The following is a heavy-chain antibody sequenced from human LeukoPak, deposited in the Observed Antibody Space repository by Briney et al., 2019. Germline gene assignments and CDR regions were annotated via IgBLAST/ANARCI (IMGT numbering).Heavy chain of an antibody. CDR2: IIPIFGTA. J-gene: IGHJ6*02. D-gene: IGHD3-3*01. V-gene: IGHV1-69*01. CDR1: GGTFSSYA. CDR3: ARSEWSPAHYYYYYGMDV. Sequence: SVKVSCKASGGTFSSYAISWVRQAPGQGLEWMGGIIPIFGTANYAQKFQGRVTITADESTSTAYMELSSLRSEDTAVYYRARSEWSPAHYYYYYGMDVWGQGTTVTVSS.